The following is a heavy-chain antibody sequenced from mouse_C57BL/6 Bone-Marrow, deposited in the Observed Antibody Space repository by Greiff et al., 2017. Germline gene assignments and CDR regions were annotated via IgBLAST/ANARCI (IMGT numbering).Heavy chain of an antibody. D-gene: IGHD1-1*01. V-gene: IGHV5-4*01. CDR2: ISDGGSYT. CDR1: GFTFSSYA. CDR3: ARDAVRAY. J-gene: IGHJ3*01. Sequence: EVQLVESGGGLVKPGGSLKLSCAASGFTFSSYAMPWVRQTPDKRLEWVATISDGGSYTYYPDNVKGRFTISRDNATNNLYLQMSNLKSEDTAVYYCARDAVRAYWGQGTLVTVSA.